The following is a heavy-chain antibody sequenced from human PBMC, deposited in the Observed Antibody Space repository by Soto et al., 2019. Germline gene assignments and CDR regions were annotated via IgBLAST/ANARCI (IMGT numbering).Heavy chain of an antibody. CDR3: ARDYDYVWGSYRYPVYYYYYGMDV. J-gene: IGHJ6*02. Sequence: GGSLRLSCAASGFTFSSYAMHWVRQAPGKGLEWVAVISYDGSNKYYADSVKGRFTISRDNSKNTLYLQMNSLRAEDTAVYYCARDYDYVWGSYRYPVYYYYYGMDVWGQGTTVTVSS. CDR1: GFTFSSYA. V-gene: IGHV3-30-3*01. D-gene: IGHD3-16*02. CDR2: ISYDGSNK.